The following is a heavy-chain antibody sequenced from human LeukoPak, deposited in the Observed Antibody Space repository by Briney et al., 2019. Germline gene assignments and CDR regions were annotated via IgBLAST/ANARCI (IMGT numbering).Heavy chain of an antibody. CDR1: GGSISSYY. V-gene: IGHV4-59*01. D-gene: IGHD4-17*01. Sequence: PSETLSLTCTVSGGSISSYYWSWIRQPPGKGLEWIGDIYYSGRPNYNPALKSRVTISVDTSKNQFSLKLSSVTAADTAVYYCARVVLDGDPSYYYYMDVWGKGTTVTVSS. CDR3: ARVVLDGDPSYYYYMDV. J-gene: IGHJ6*03. CDR2: IYYSGRP.